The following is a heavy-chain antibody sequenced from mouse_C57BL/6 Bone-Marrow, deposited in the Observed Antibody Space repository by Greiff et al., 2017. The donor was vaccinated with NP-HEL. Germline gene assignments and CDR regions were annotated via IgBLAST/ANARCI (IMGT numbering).Heavy chain of an antibody. V-gene: IGHV5-6*01. D-gene: IGHD4-1*01. Sequence: EVQGVESGGDLVKPGGSLKLSCAASGFTFSSYGMSWVRQTPDKRLEWVATISSGGSYTYYLDSVKGRFTISRDNAKNTLYLQMSSLKSEDTAMYYCARQKNWAWYFEVWGTGTTVTVSS. CDR1: GFTFSSYG. J-gene: IGHJ1*03. CDR2: ISSGGSYT. CDR3: ARQKNWAWYFEV.